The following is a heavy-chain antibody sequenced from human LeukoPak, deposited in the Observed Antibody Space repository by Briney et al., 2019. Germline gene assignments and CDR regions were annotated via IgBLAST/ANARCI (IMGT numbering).Heavy chain of an antibody. D-gene: IGHD3-10*01. CDR1: GGSFSGYY. V-gene: IGHV4-34*01. Sequence: SETLSLTCAVYGGSFSGYYWSWIRQPPGKGLEWIGEINHSGSTNYNPSLKSRVTISVDTSKNQFSLKLSSVTAADTAVYYYARGIGNYYYMDVWGKGTTVTVSS. CDR3: ARGIGNYYYMDV. J-gene: IGHJ6*03. CDR2: INHSGST.